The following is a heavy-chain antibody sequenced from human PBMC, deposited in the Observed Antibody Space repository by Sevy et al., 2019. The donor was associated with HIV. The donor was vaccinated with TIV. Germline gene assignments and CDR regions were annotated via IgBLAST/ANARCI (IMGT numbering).Heavy chain of an antibody. D-gene: IGHD3-10*01. V-gene: IGHV1-46*01. J-gene: IGHJ6*02. CDR1: GYTFTSYY. Sequence: ASVKVSCKASGYTFTSYYMHWVRQAPGQGLEWMGIINPSGGSTSYAQKFQGRVTMTRDTSTSTVYMELSSLRSEDTAVYYCARDTQYYYGSGSYIFNFYYYYGMDVWGQGTTVTVSS. CDR2: INPSGGST. CDR3: ARDTQYYYGSGSYIFNFYYYYGMDV.